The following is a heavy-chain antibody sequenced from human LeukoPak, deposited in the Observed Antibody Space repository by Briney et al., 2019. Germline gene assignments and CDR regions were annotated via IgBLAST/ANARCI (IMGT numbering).Heavy chain of an antibody. CDR3: VRLITYYYDSSGYTDAFDI. CDR1: GGSISSNTYY. V-gene: IGHV4-39*07. Sequence: PSETLSLTCTVSGGSISSNTYYWGWIRQPPGKGLEWIGSIYYSGSTYYNPSLKSRVTISVDTSKNQFSLKLSSVTAADTAVYYCVRLITYYYDSSGYTDAFDIWGQGTMVTVSS. J-gene: IGHJ3*02. CDR2: IYYSGST. D-gene: IGHD3-22*01.